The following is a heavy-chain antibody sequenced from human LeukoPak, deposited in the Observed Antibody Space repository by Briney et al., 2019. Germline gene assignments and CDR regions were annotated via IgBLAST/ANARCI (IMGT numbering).Heavy chain of an antibody. CDR1: GFSLSTTGVG. CDR3: AHRRWDIAAAGSIDP. J-gene: IGHJ5*02. V-gene: IGHV2-5*02. D-gene: IGHD6-13*01. CDR2: IYWDDDK. Sequence: SGPTLVKPTQTLTLTCTFSGFSLSTTGVGVAWIRQPPGKALERLALIYWDDDKRYSPSLKGRLTITKDTSKNQVVLTMTNVDLLDTAIYYCAHRRWDIAAAGSIDPWGQGILVTVSS.